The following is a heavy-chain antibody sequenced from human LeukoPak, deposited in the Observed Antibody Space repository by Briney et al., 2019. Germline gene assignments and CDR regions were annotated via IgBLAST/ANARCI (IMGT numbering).Heavy chain of an antibody. CDR2: IYTSGST. CDR3: ARGIAAAGYNWFDP. J-gene: IGHJ5*02. V-gene: IGHV4-4*07. D-gene: IGHD6-13*01. Sequence: SETLSLTCTVSGGSISSYYWSWIRQPAGKGLEWIGRIYTSGSTNYNPSLKSRDTMSVDTSKNQFSLKLSSVTAADTAVYYCARGIAAAGYNWFDPWGQGTLVTVSS. CDR1: GGSISSYY.